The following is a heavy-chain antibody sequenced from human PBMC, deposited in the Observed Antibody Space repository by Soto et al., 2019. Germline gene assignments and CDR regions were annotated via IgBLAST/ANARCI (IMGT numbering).Heavy chain of an antibody. CDR1: GYTFSGYA. V-gene: IGHV1-3*01. CDR3: ARRLSVPGTVYYYGMDV. D-gene: IGHD6-19*01. Sequence: ASVKVSCKASGYTFSGYAMHWVRQAPGQSLEWMGWINAGNGNTKYSQNFQGRVTITRDTSASTAYMELTSLRFEDTAVYYCARRLSVPGTVYYYGMDVWGQGTTVTVS. CDR2: INAGNGNT. J-gene: IGHJ6*02.